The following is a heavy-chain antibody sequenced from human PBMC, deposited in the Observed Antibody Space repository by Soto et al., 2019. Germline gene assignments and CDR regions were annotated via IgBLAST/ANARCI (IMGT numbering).Heavy chain of an antibody. D-gene: IGHD6-13*01. V-gene: IGHV4-59*08. CDR2: IYYSGGT. CDR1: GDSISNYY. CDR3: ARHLWVGSSWYLGAFDI. J-gene: IGHJ3*02. Sequence: SETLSLTCTVAGDSISNYYWSWIRQPPGKGPEWIGYIYYSGGTDYNPSLKSRVTISVDTSKNQFSLKLSSVTAADTAVYYCARHLWVGSSWYLGAFDIWGQGTMVTVSS.